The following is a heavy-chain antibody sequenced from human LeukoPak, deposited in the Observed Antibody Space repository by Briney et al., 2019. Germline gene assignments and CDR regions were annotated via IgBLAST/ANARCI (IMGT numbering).Heavy chain of an antibody. CDR2: ISSSGSTI. CDR1: GFSFSDYY. CDR3: ARDHGEILTGYFPYYYYGMDV. Sequence: GGSLRLSCAASGFSFSDYYMSWIRQAPGKGLEWVSYISSSGSTIYYADSVKGRFTISRDNAKNSLYLQMNSLRAEDTAVYYCARDHGEILTGYFPYYYYGMDVWGQGTTVTVSS. V-gene: IGHV3-11*01. D-gene: IGHD3-9*01. J-gene: IGHJ6*02.